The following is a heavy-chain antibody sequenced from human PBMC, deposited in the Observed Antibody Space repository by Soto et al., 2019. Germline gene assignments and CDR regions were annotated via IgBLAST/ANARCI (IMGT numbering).Heavy chain of an antibody. V-gene: IGHV3-74*01. CDR1: GFVFSRHW. CDR3: ARRTDAYNWSDY. D-gene: IGHD1-1*01. CDR2: ISADGSNT. J-gene: IGHJ4*02. Sequence: EVQLVESGGGLVQPGGSLRLSCAASGFVFSRHWMHWVRQAPGKGLVWVSRISADGSNTNYADSVKGRFTISRDNAKNTLFLQMNSLRAEDTAVYYCARRTDAYNWSDYWGPGTLVTGSS.